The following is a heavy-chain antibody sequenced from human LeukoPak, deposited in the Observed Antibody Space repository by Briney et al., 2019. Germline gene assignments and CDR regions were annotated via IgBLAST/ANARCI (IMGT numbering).Heavy chain of an antibody. CDR2: IKDKSDGGTT. D-gene: IGHD3-3*01. Sequence: GGSLRLSCAATGFTFSNAWMNWVRQAPGKGLEWVGRIKDKSDGGTTDYAAPVKGRFSISRDDSKNTLYLQMNSLKTEDTAVYYCATADGGYGFWRADYFDYWGQGTLVTVSS. CDR3: ATADGGYGFWRADYFDY. J-gene: IGHJ4*02. CDR1: GFTFSNAW. V-gene: IGHV3-15*01.